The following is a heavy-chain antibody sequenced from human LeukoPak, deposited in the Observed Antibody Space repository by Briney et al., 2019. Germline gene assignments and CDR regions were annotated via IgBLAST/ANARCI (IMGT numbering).Heavy chain of an antibody. D-gene: IGHD2-2*01. CDR1: GYTFTSYD. Sequence: ASVKVSCKASGYTFTSYDINWVRQATGQGLEWMGWMNPNSGNTGCAQKFQGRVTMTRNTSISTAYMELSSLRSEDTAVYYCARVIRDIVVVPAAMKDWGQGTLVTVSS. V-gene: IGHV1-8*01. CDR2: MNPNSGNT. CDR3: ARVIRDIVVVPAAMKD. J-gene: IGHJ4*02.